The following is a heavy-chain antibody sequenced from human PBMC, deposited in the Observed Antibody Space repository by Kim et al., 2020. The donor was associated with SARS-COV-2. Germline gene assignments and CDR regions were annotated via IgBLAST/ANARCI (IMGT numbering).Heavy chain of an antibody. CDR1: GGSISSSSYY. Sequence: SETLSLTCTVSGGSISSSSYYWGWIRQPPGKGLEWIGSIYYSGSTYYNPSLKSRVTISVDTSKNQFSLKLSSVTAADTAVYYCVGCEGVRGGQQRGYYYYYGMDVWGQGTPVTVSS. CDR2: IYYSGST. CDR3: VGCEGVRGGQQRGYYYYYGMDV. V-gene: IGHV4-39*01. J-gene: IGHJ6*02. D-gene: IGHD6-13*01.